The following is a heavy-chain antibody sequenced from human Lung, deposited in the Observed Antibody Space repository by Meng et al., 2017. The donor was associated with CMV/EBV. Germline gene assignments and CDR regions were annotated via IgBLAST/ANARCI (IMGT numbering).Heavy chain of an antibody. CDR1: GFSLSNARTS. V-gene: IGHV2-70*11. J-gene: IGHJ4*02. CDR3: ARTTVYSPGGCYLYYVDY. Sequence: SAXXLVXPTETLTLTCTVSGFSLSNARTSVSWLRQPPGQALEWLARIDCDGDTSSSTSPKNRLTISKDTSKNEVVLTMTKMDPVDTATYYHARTTVYSPGGCYLYYVDYXGQGXPVTVSS. D-gene: IGHD3-10*01. CDR2: IDCDGDT.